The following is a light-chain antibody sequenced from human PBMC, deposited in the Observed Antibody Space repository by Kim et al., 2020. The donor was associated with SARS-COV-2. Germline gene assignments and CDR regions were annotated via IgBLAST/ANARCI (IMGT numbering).Light chain of an antibody. CDR3: SSYTGSSTPVV. Sequence: QSITIACTGTSSDDGGYNYVSCYQQHPGKTPNLMIYDVSNRPTGGSNRFSGCKSGNTASLPISGLQAEDEADYYCSSYTGSSTPVVFGGGTQLTVL. CDR2: DVS. J-gene: IGLJ2*01. V-gene: IGLV2-14*03. CDR1: SSDDGGYNY.